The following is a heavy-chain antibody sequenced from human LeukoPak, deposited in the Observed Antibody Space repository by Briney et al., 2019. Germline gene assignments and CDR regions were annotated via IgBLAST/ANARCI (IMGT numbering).Heavy chain of an antibody. CDR3: ARGIAVVGLDY. J-gene: IGHJ4*02. V-gene: IGHV4-31*03. CDR2: IYYSGST. CDR1: GGSISSGGYY. Sequence: NPSETLSLTCTVSGGSISSGGYYWSWIRQHPGKGLEWIGYIYYSGSTYYNPSLKSRVTISVDTSKNQFSLKLSSVTAADTAVYYCARGIAVVGLDYWGQGTLVTVSS. D-gene: IGHD6-19*01.